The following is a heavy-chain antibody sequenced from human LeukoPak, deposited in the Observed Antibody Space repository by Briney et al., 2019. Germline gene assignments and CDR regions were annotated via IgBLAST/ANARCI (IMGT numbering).Heavy chain of an antibody. CDR3: VRAEYSNDFAY. Sequence: PGGSLRLSCAASGFTFCNYWMHWVRQAPGKGLVWVSHIISDGNSINYADSVKGRFTISRDNANNTLYLQMKSLRAEDTAVYYCVRAEYSNDFAYWGQGILVTVSS. CDR1: GFTFCNYW. J-gene: IGHJ4*02. D-gene: IGHD6-6*01. CDR2: IISDGNSI. V-gene: IGHV3-74*01.